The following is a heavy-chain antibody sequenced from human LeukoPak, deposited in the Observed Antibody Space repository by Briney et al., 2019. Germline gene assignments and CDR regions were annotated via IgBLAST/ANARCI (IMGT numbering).Heavy chain of an antibody. CDR2: FDPLHGEK. V-gene: IGHV1-24*01. CDR3: ATYSGGDTAFDY. CDR1: GYRLADLY. J-gene: IGHJ4*02. Sequence: GASVKVSCSVSGYRLADLYIQWVRQSPRPGLEWMRMFDPLHGEKLYAQKFQRRVSMTEDTSTDTAFIELSSLRSEYTAIYYCATYSGGDTAFDYWGQGTLVTVSS. D-gene: IGHD2-15*01.